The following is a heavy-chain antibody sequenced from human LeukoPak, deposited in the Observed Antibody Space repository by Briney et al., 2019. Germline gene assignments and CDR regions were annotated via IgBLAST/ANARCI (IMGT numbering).Heavy chain of an antibody. CDR2: FSGSGAST. CDR3: ARVYSGSY. V-gene: IGHV3-23*01. J-gene: IGHJ4*02. Sequence: GGSLRLSCAASGFTFSNYAMSWVRQAPGKGLEWVSAFSGSGASTYYADSVKGRFTISRDNAKNSLYLQMNSLRAEDTAVYYCARVYSGSYWGQGTLVTVSS. D-gene: IGHD1-26*01. CDR1: GFTFSNYA.